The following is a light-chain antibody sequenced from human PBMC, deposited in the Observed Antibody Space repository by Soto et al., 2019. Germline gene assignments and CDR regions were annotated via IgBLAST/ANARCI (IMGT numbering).Light chain of an antibody. CDR2: GAS. CDR3: QHRNNRPFS. V-gene: IGKV3-15*01. J-gene: IGKJ3*01. CDR1: QSVSSN. Sequence: EIVMTQSPATLSVSPGERATLSCRASQSVSSNLAWYQQKPGQAPRLLIYGASTRATGIPARFSGSGSGTDFTLTISSLGPEDFAVYYCQHRNNRPFSFGPGSKVDIK.